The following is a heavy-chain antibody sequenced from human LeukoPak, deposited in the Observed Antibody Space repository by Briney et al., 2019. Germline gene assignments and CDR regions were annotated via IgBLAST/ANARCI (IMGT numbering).Heavy chain of an antibody. J-gene: IGHJ6*03. CDR3: ARVGIVVVPAAMRPGGYYYYYGR. D-gene: IGHD2-2*01. CDR2: IYTSGST. Sequence: SETLSLTCTVSGGSISSGSYYWSWIRQPAGKGLEWIGRIYTSGSTNYNPSLKSRVTISVDTSKNQFSLKLSSVTAADTAVYYCARVGIVVVPAAMRPGGYYYYYGRLGQRDHGHRLL. V-gene: IGHV4-61*02. CDR1: GGSISSGSYY.